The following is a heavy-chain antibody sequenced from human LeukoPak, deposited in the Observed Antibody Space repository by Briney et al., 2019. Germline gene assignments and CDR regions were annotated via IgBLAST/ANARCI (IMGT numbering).Heavy chain of an antibody. Sequence: SETLSLTCTVSGVSISSSNSYWGWIRQPPGKGLEWIGSIYYSGNTYYNASLKSQVSISIDTSKNQFSLKLSSVTAADTAVYYCARTLSNYVWGSYRSGYFDYWGQGTLVTVSS. CDR2: IYYSGNT. V-gene: IGHV4-39*01. J-gene: IGHJ4*02. CDR1: GVSISSSNSY. CDR3: ARTLSNYVWGSYRSGYFDY. D-gene: IGHD3-16*02.